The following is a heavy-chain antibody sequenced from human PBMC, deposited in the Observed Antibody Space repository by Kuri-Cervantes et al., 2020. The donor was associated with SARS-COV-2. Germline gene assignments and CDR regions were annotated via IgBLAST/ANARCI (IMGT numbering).Heavy chain of an antibody. Sequence: SGPTLVKPTQTLTLTCTFSGFSLSTSGMCVSWIRQPPGKALEWLARIDWDDDKYYSTSLKTRLTISKDTSKNQVVLTMTNMDPVDTAAYYCARIQLVKYCSSTSCYTGYYYYYMDVWGKGTTVTVSS. CDR3: ARIQLVKYCSSTSCYTGYYYYYMDV. CDR1: GFSLSTSGMC. CDR2: IDWDDDK. J-gene: IGHJ6*03. D-gene: IGHD2-2*02. V-gene: IGHV2-70*11.